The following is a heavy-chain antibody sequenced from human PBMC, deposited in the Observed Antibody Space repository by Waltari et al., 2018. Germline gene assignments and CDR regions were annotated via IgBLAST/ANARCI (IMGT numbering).Heavy chain of an antibody. CDR3: ARDLRAADAFDI. J-gene: IGHJ3*02. D-gene: IGHD6-13*01. V-gene: IGHV4-4*07. CDR1: GGSISSYY. CDR2: IYTSGGP. Sequence: QVQLQESGPGLVKPSETLSLTCTVSGGSISSYYWSWIRQPAGKGLEWLGSIYTSGGPNYNPSLKRRVTMSVDKSKNQFSLKLSSVTAADTAVYYCARDLRAADAFDIWGQGTMVTVSS.